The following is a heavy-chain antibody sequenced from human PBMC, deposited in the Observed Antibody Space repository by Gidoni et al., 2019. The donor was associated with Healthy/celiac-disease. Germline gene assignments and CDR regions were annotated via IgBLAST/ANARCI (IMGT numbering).Heavy chain of an antibody. V-gene: IGHV4-34*01. J-gene: IGHJ4*02. D-gene: IGHD2-2*01. CDR3: ARGSRRYCSSTSCYAGGIYYFDY. Sequence: QVQLQQWGAGLLKPSETLSLTCAVYGGSFSGYYWSWIRQPPGKGLEWIGEINHSGSTNYNPSLKSRVTISVDTSKHQFSLKLSSVTAADTAVYYCARGSRRYCSSTSCYAGGIYYFDYWGQGTLVTVSS. CDR1: GGSFSGYY. CDR2: INHSGST.